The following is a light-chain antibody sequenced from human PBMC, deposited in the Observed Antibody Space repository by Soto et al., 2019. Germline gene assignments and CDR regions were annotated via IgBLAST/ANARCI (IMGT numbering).Light chain of an antibody. V-gene: IGKV3-15*01. CDR3: QQSYSTPIS. J-gene: IGKJ5*01. CDR2: GPS. Sequence: EIVLTQSPDTLSLSPGETATLSCRASQSVSYNLAWYQQKPGQAPRLLIYGPSTRATGIPARFSGSGSGTDFTLTISSLQPEDFATYYCQQSYSTPISFGQGTRLEIK. CDR1: QSVSYN.